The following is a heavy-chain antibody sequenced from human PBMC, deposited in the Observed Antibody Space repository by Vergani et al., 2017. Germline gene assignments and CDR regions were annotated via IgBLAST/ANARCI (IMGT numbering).Heavy chain of an antibody. CDR2: ISSSGSTI. Sequence: QVQLLESGGGLVKPGGSLRLSCAASGFTFSDYYTCWLRPAPGKGLEWVSYISSSGSTIYYADSVKGRFTISRDIAKNSLYLQMNSLCAEETAVYYCAVCSSGCAQYYFDWWGEGTLVTVSS. CDR3: AVCSSGCAQYYFDW. CDR1: GFTFSDYY. D-gene: IGHD6-19*01. V-gene: IGHV3-11*01. J-gene: IGHJ4*02.